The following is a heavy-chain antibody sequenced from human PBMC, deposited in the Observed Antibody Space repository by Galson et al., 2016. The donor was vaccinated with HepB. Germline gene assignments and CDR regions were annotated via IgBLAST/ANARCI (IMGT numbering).Heavy chain of an antibody. V-gene: IGHV6-1*01. CDR1: GDSVSSNSVA. Sequence: CAISGDSVSSNSVAWNWIRQSPSRGLEWLGRTYYRSKWYNDYAVSVKSRITINPDTTKNQLSPQLNSVTPEDTAVYYCARTWHSSFDYWGQGTLVTVSS. CDR2: TYYRSKWYN. D-gene: IGHD6-13*01. J-gene: IGHJ4*02. CDR3: ARTWHSSFDY.